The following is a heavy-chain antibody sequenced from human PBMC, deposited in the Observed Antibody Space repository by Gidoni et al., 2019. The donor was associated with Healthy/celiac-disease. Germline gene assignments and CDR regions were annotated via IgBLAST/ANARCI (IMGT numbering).Heavy chain of an antibody. D-gene: IGHD2-2*01. CDR3: AKDLQYQLLALYYYYGMDV. J-gene: IGHJ6*02. Sequence: FTISRDNSKNTLYLQMNSLRAEDTAVYYCAKDLQYQLLALYYYYGMDVWGQGTTVTVSS. V-gene: IGHV3-30*02.